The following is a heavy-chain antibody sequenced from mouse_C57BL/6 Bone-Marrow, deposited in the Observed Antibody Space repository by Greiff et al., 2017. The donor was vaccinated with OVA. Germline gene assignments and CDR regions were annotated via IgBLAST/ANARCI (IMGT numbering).Heavy chain of an antibody. CDR2: IYPGSGST. CDR1: GYTFTSYW. V-gene: IGHV1-55*01. D-gene: IGHD2-2*01. CDR3: ARSLYGYDGAWFAY. J-gene: IGHJ3*01. Sequence: QVQLQQPGAELVKPGASVKMSCKASGYTFTSYWITWVKQRPGQGLEWIGDIYPGSGSTNYNEKFTSKATLTVDTSSSTAYMQLSSLTSEDSAVYYCARSLYGYDGAWFAYWGQGTLVTVSA.